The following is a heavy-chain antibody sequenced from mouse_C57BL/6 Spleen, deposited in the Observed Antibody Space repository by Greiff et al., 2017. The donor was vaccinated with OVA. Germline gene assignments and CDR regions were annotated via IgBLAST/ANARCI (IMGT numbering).Heavy chain of an antibody. CDR1: GFSLTSYA. CDR3: ARNKDYGSSSHFDY. J-gene: IGHJ2*01. Sequence: VQGVESGPGLVAPSQSLSITCTVSGFSLTSYAISWVRQPPGKGLEWLGVIWTGGGTNYNSALKSRLSISKDNSKSQVFLKMNSLQTDDTARYYCARNKDYGSSSHFDYWGQGTTLTVSS. CDR2: IWTGGGT. V-gene: IGHV2-9-1*01. D-gene: IGHD1-1*01.